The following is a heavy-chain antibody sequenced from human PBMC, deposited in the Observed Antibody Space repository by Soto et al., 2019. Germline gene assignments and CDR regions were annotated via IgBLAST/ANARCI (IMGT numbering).Heavy chain of an antibody. J-gene: IGHJ6*03. CDR1: GYTFTSYG. Sequence: ASVKVSCKASGYTFTSYGISWVRQAPGQGLEWMGWISAYNGNTNYAQKLQGRVTMTTDTSTSTAYMELRSLRSDDTAVYYCARDLGYGDYADTYYYYMDVWGKGTTVTVSS. CDR3: ARDLGYGDYADTYYYYMDV. CDR2: ISAYNGNT. D-gene: IGHD4-17*01. V-gene: IGHV1-18*01.